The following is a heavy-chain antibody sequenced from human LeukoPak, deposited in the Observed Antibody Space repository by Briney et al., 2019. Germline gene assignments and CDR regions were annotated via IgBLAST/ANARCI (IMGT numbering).Heavy chain of an antibody. V-gene: IGHV5-51*01. J-gene: IGHJ4*02. CDR1: GYSVTSGW. CDR2: IYPGDSDT. D-gene: IGHD6-19*01. CDR3: ARHVDSGAWSHFDD. Sequence: GESLKIFRKGSGYSVTSGWVGWARQMPGKGLEWMGIIYPGDSDTRYSPSFQGQVTISADKSISTAYVPWSSLKASDTAMYYCARHVDSGAWSHFDDSVQRTLVTVPS.